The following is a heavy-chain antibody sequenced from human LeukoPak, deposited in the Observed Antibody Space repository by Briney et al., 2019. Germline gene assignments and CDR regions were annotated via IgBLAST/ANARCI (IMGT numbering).Heavy chain of an antibody. D-gene: IGHD6-13*01. V-gene: IGHV4-39*07. CDR2: IYYSGST. J-gene: IGHJ4*02. CDR1: GGSISRSSYY. CDR3: ARDQDSSSWYLTPAYFDY. Sequence: PSETLSLTCTVSGGSISRSSYYWGWIRQPPGKGLEWIGSIYYSGSTYYNPSLKSRVTISVDTSKNQFSLKLSSVTAADTAVYYCARDQDSSSWYLTPAYFDYWGQGTLVTVSS.